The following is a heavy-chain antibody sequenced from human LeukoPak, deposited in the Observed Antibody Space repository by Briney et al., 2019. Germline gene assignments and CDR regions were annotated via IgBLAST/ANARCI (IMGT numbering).Heavy chain of an antibody. V-gene: IGHV3-73*01. Sequence: PGGSLRLSCAASGFTFSGSAMHWVRQASGKGLEWVGRIRSKANSYATAYAASVKGRFTISRDNAKNSLYLQMNSLRADDTAVYYCARSLEYWGQGTLVTVSS. CDR1: GFTFSGSA. CDR2: IRSKANSYAT. CDR3: ARSLEY. J-gene: IGHJ4*02.